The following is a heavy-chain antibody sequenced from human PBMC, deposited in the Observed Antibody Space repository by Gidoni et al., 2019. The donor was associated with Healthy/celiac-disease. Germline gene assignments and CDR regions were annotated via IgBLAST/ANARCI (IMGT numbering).Heavy chain of an antibody. CDR2: ISYDGSNK. D-gene: IGHD2-15*01. Sequence: QVQLVESGGGVVQPGRSLRLSCAASGFTFSSYAMHWVRQAPGKGLEWVAVISYDGSNKYYADSVKGRFTISRDNSKNTLYLQMTSLRAEDTAVYYCARDGRYCSGGSCYYFDYWGQGTLVTVSS. J-gene: IGHJ4*02. CDR3: ARDGRYCSGGSCYYFDY. V-gene: IGHV3-30-3*01. CDR1: GFTFSSYA.